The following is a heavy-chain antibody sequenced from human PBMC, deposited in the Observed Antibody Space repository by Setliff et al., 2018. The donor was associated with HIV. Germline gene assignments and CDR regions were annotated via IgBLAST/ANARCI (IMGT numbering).Heavy chain of an antibody. V-gene: IGHV3-66*02. CDR3: ARSRPYNSALDY. CDR1: GFTFNRYW. Sequence: GGSLRLSCAASGFTFNRYWMSWVRQAPGKGLEWVSTIYSDGSTYHRDSVKGRSTLSRDNSKNTVYLQVGSLRPDDTAMYYCARSRPYNSALDYWGQGTLVTVSS. J-gene: IGHJ4*02. D-gene: IGHD6-25*01. CDR2: IYSDGST.